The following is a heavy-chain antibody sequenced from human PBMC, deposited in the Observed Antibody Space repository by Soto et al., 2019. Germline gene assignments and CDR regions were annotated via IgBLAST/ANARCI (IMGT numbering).Heavy chain of an antibody. CDR1: GGSIDSSNFY. CDR2: SYYRADT. J-gene: IGHJ4*02. Sequence: QLQLQESGPGLVKPSETLSLTCSVSGGSIDSSNFYWGWIRQPPGEGLEWIGSSYYRADTYYNSSLKSRVTISVDTSKSQFSLKLNSVTAADTAVYYCARHGAWASLDDWGQGTLVTVFS. CDR3: ARHGAWASLDD. D-gene: IGHD3-16*01. V-gene: IGHV4-39*01.